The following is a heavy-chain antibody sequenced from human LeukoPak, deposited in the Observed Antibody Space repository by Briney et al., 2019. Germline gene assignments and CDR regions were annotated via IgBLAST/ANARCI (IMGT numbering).Heavy chain of an antibody. CDR2: IYYSGST. J-gene: IGHJ4*02. CDR1: GGSISSYY. Sequence: PSETLSLTCTVSGGSISSYYWSWIRQPPGKGLEWIGYIYYSGSTNYNPSLKSRVTISVDTSKNQFSLKLSSVTAADTAVYYCARGGTQEAYCSSTSCNPYYFDYWGQGTLVTVSS. D-gene: IGHD2-2*01. CDR3: ARGGTQEAYCSSTSCNPYYFDY. V-gene: IGHV4-59*12.